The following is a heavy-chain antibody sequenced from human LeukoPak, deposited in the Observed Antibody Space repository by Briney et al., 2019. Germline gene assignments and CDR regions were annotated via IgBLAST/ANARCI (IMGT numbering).Heavy chain of an antibody. CDR2: MYYSGST. CDR3: ARGYSGYDPTYFDY. J-gene: IGHJ4*02. CDR1: GGSISGYY. D-gene: IGHD5-12*01. V-gene: IGHV4-59*01. Sequence: PSETLFLTCTVSGGSISGYYWSWIRQPPGKGLEWIGYMYYSGSTKYNPSLKSRVTISVDTSKNQFSLKLSSVTAADTAVYYCARGYSGYDPTYFDYWGQGTLVTVSS.